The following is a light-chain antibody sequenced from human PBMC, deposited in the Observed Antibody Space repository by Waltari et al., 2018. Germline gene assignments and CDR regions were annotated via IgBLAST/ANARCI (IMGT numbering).Light chain of an antibody. CDR3: QKYDSLPAT. CDR2: GAS. CDR1: QSVSRF. V-gene: IGKV3-20*01. J-gene: IGKJ1*01. Sequence: EIVLTQSPGTLSLSPGERGTLSCRASQSVSRFLAWYQQKLGQAPRLLIYGASTRATGIPDRFSGSGSGTDFSLTISRLEPEDFAVYYCQKYDSLPATFGQGTKVEIK.